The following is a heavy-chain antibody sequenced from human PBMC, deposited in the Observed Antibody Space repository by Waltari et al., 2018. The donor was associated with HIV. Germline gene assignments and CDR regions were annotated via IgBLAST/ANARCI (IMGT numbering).Heavy chain of an antibody. CDR2: INHSGST. Sequence: QVQLQQWGAGLLKPSEPLSLTCPVYGGSFSGYYWSWIRQPPGKGLEWIGEINHSGSTNYNPSLKSRVTISVDTSKNQFSLKLSSVTAADTAVYYCARFTVTFDYWGQGTLVTVSS. V-gene: IGHV4-34*01. D-gene: IGHD4-17*01. CDR1: GGSFSGYY. J-gene: IGHJ4*02. CDR3: ARFTVTFDY.